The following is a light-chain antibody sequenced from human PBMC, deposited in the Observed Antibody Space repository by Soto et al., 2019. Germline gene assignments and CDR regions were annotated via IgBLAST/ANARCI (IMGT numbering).Light chain of an antibody. CDR2: AAS. V-gene: IGKV1-39*01. Sequence: DLQMTQSPSSLSASVGDRVTITCRASQSISSYLNWYQQKPGKAPKLLIYAASSLQSGVPSRFSGSGSGTDFTLTISSLQPEDFATYYCQLSYSTPLTFGQGTKLEIK. J-gene: IGKJ2*01. CDR1: QSISSY. CDR3: QLSYSTPLT.